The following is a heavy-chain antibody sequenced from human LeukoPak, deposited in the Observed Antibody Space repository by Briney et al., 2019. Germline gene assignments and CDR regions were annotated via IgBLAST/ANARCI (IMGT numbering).Heavy chain of an antibody. Sequence: ETLSLTCTVSGGSISSSSYYWGWIRQAPGKGLEWVSAISGSGGSTYYADSVKGRFTISRDNAKNSLFLQMNSLRAEDTALYYSIRENNWAFEFWGQGVLVTVSS. J-gene: IGHJ4*02. CDR2: ISGSGGST. V-gene: IGHV3-23*01. D-gene: IGHD3-3*02. CDR3: IRENNWAFEF. CDR1: GGSISSSSYY.